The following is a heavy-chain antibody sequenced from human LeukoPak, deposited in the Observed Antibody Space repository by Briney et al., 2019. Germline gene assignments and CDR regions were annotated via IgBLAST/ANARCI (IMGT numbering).Heavy chain of an antibody. Sequence: GGSLRLSCAASGFTFSSYAMGWVRQAPGKGVEWVSTVSGSGGSTYYADSVKGRFTISRNNSKNTVYLQMNSLRAEDTAVYYCVVDTTLAFYFDYWGQGTLVTVSS. CDR2: VSGSGGST. V-gene: IGHV3-23*01. D-gene: IGHD5-18*01. CDR1: GFTFSSYA. J-gene: IGHJ4*02. CDR3: VVDTTLAFYFDY.